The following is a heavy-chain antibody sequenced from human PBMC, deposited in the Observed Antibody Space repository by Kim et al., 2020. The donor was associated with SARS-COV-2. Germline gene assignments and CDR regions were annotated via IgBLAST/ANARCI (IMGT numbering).Heavy chain of an antibody. V-gene: IGHV3-11*01. CDR1: GFTFSDYY. CDR2: ISSSGSTI. CDR3: ARERRSGYYITFDP. Sequence: GGSLRLSCAASGFTFSDYYMSWIRQAPGKGLEWVSYISSSGSTIYYADSVKGRFTISRDNAKNSLYLQMNSLRAEDTAVYYCARERRSGYYITFDPWGQGTLVTVSS. D-gene: IGHD3-22*01. J-gene: IGHJ5*02.